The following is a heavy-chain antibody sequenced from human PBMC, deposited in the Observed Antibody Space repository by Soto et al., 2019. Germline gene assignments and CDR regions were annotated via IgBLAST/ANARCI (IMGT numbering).Heavy chain of an antibody. CDR1: GFTFDTYT. CDR2: IYGNGRTT. J-gene: IGHJ4*01. Sequence: EVQLMESGGALVQPGGSLRLSCAASGFTFDTYTMTWVRQAPGKGLEWVSSIYGNGRTTFYADSVRGRFTISKDFSRATLYLQMNGLRVEDTATYYWAKDRHPDGLWPFDHWGRGTLVTVSS. CDR3: AKDRHPDGLWPFDH. V-gene: IGHV3-23*01. D-gene: IGHD2-8*01.